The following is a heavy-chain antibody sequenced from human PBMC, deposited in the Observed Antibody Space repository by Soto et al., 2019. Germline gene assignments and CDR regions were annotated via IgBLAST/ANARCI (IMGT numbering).Heavy chain of an antibody. CDR3: AGPNYYDSSGYYWAFDY. D-gene: IGHD3-22*01. Sequence: ASVKVSCKASGYTFTSYYMHWVRQAPGQGLEWMGIINPSGGSTSYAQKFQGRVTMTRDTSTSTVYMELSSLRSEDTAVYYCAGPNYYDSSGYYWAFDYCGQRTLVTVSS. V-gene: IGHV1-46*01. J-gene: IGHJ4*02. CDR2: INPSGGST. CDR1: GYTFTSYY.